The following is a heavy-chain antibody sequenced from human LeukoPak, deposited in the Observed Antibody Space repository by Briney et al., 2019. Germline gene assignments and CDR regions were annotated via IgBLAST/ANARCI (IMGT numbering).Heavy chain of an antibody. V-gene: IGHV4-34*01. D-gene: IGHD6-13*01. CDR2: INHSGST. CDR1: GGSFSGYY. J-gene: IGHJ4*02. Sequence: PAETLSLTCAVYGGSFSGYYWSWIRQPPGKGLEWIGEINHSGSTNYNPSLKSRVTISVDTSKNQFSLKLSSVTAADTAVYYCARGVYIAAAQYAYWGQGTLVTVSS. CDR3: ARGVYIAAAQYAY.